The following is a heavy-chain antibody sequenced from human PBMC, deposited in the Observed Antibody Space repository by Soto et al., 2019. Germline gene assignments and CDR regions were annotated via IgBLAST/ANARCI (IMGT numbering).Heavy chain of an antibody. CDR2: VDPRNSFT. Sequence: GESLKISCKASAHTFTTTWISWVRQMPGKGLEWMGRVDPRNSFTNYSPAFQAHVTISTDKSINAVYLQWRSLMASDTAIYFCARDIFGFDSWGQRTVATVSS. CDR3: ARDIFGFDS. J-gene: IGHJ5*01. D-gene: IGHD2-21*01. CDR1: AHTFTTTW. V-gene: IGHV5-10-1*01.